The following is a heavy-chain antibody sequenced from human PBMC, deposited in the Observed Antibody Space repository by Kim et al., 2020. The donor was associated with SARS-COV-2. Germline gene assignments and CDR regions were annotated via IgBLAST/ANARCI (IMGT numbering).Heavy chain of an antibody. V-gene: IGHV4-34*01. Sequence: SETLSLTCAVYGGSFSGYYWNWIRQPPGKGLEWIGEINHSGSTNYNPSLKSRVTISIDTSKNQFSLKLSSVTAADTAVYYCARGRYSSSWYTEIGAPLNDYGGQGTLVTVSS. CDR3: ARGRYSSSWYTEIGAPLNDY. J-gene: IGHJ4*02. CDR2: INHSGST. CDR1: GGSFSGYY. D-gene: IGHD6-13*01.